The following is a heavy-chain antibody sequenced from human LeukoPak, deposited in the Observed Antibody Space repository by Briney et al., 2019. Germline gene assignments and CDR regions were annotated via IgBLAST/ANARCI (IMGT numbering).Heavy chain of an antibody. CDR1: GFTFSSYD. CDR2: IGTAGDT. D-gene: IGHD3-10*01. J-gene: IGHJ3*02. Sequence: PGGSLRLSCAASGFTFSSYDMHWVRQATGKGLEWVSAIGTAGDTYYPGSVKGRFTISRENAKISLYLQMNSLRAGDTAVYYCARGSYYYGSGSYSDDAFDIWGQGTMVTVSS. V-gene: IGHV3-13*01. CDR3: ARGSYYYGSGSYSDDAFDI.